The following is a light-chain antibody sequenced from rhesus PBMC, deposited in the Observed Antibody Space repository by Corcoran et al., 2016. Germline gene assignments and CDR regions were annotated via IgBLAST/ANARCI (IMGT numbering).Light chain of an antibody. CDR2: KAS. CDR3: QQYSNSPWT. V-gene: IGKV1-22*01. Sequence: DIQMTQSPSSLSASVGDTVTITCRASQSISSWLAWYQQKPGKAPKLLIYKASSLQSGVPSRGSGIGTWTDFTLTIRSLQSEDFSTYYCQQYSNSPWTFGQGTKVEIK. J-gene: IGKJ1*01. CDR1: QSISSW.